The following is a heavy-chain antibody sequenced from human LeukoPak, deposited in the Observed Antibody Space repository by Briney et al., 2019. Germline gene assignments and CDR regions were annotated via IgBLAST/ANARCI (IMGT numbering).Heavy chain of an antibody. CDR1: GYTFTSYG. CDR3: ALADWSEKSFDY. V-gene: IGHV1-18*01. Sequence: RASVKVSCKASGYTFTSYGISWVRQAPGQGLEWMGWISAYSGNTNYAQKLQGRVTMTTDTSTSTAYMELRSLRSDDTAVYYCALADWSEKSFDYWGQGTLVTVSS. J-gene: IGHJ4*02. CDR2: ISAYSGNT. D-gene: IGHD3-9*01.